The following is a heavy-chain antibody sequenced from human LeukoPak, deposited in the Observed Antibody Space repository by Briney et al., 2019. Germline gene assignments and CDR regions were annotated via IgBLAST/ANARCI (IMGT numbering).Heavy chain of an antibody. D-gene: IGHD3-22*01. Sequence: ASVKVSCKASGYTFTSYGISWVRQAPGQGLEWMGWISAYNGTTNYAQKLQGRVTMTTDTSTSTAYMELRSLRSDDTAVYYCARGTQIITMIVVVADAFDIWGQGTMVTVSS. CDR1: GYTFTSYG. CDR2: ISAYNGTT. CDR3: ARGTQIITMIVVVADAFDI. J-gene: IGHJ3*02. V-gene: IGHV1-18*01.